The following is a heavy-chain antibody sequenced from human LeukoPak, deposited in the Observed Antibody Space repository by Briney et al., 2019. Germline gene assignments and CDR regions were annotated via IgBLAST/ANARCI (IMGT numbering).Heavy chain of an antibody. J-gene: IGHJ4*02. D-gene: IGHD6-6*01. CDR3: ARTYSSSSSYSDF. V-gene: IGHV4-61*01. CDR2: IYYSGST. Sequence: SETLSLTCTVSGGSISSGSYYWSWIRQSPGKGLEWIGYIYYSGSTNYNPSLKSRVTISVETSKNQFSLNLTSVTAADTAVYYCARTYSSSSSYSDFWGQGTLVTVSS. CDR1: GGSISSGSYY.